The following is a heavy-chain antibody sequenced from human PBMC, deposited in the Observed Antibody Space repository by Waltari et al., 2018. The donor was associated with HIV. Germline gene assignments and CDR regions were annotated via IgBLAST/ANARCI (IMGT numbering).Heavy chain of an antibody. CDR2: SRLKANGGAT. CDR3: ARGGVAVPGIHY. CDR1: GFTFGAYG. J-gene: IGHJ4*02. Sequence: DVQVVESGGGLVKPGRSLRLSCTGSGFTFGAYGVSWFREAPGKGVEWVGFSRLKANGGATQYGGSVKGRFTISREDSKSVAYLQMNSLEIEDTAVYFCARGGVAVPGIHYWGQGTLVIVSS. V-gene: IGHV3-49*05. D-gene: IGHD6-19*01.